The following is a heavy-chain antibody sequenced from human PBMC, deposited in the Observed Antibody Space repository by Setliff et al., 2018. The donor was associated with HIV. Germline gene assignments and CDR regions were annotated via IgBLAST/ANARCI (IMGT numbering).Heavy chain of an antibody. V-gene: IGHV7-4-1*02. Sequence: GSSEQVSYKGSGYTFTNYAINWLRQAPGQGLEWMGWINTNTGHPIYARGFTVRFIFSLDTSVNTAFLQITSLKADDTALYYCAREIYDWGQGTLVTVSS. J-gene: IGHJ4*02. CDR3: AREIYD. CDR1: GYTFTNYA. CDR2: INTNTGHP. D-gene: IGHD4-17*01.